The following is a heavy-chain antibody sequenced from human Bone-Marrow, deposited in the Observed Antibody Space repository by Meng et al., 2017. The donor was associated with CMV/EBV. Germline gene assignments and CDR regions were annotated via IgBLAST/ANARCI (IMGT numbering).Heavy chain of an antibody. V-gene: IGHV5-51*01. Sequence: ISCKGSGYTFTNYWIAWVRQMPGKGLEWMGIIYPGDSDTRYGQSFQGQVTISADKSISTAYLHWSSLKASDTAMYYCAGQGPPPMGYYWGQGTLVTVSS. D-gene: IGHD1-26*01. J-gene: IGHJ4*02. CDR1: GYTFTNYW. CDR3: AGQGPPPMGYY. CDR2: IYPGDSDT.